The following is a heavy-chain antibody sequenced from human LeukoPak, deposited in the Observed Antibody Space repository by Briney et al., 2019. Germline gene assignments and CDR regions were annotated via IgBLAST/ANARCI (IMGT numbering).Heavy chain of an antibody. V-gene: IGHV4-34*01. D-gene: IGHD3-10*01. CDR2: INHSGST. J-gene: IGHJ4*02. Sequence: PSETLSLTCAVYGGSFSGYYWSWIRQPPGKGLEWIGEINHSGSTNYNPSLKSRVTISVDTSKNQFSLKLSSVTAADTAVYYCARGQVFGYGSGSYWGQGTLVTVSS. CDR3: ARGQVFGYGSGSY. CDR1: GGSFSGYY.